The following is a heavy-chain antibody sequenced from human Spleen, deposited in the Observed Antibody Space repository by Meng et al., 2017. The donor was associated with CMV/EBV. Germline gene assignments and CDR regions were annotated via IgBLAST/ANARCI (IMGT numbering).Heavy chain of an antibody. J-gene: IGHJ3*02. CDR2: ISSSGTSR. Sequence: GGPLRLSCAASGFTFSDYVMNWVRQAPEKGLEWVSSISSSGTSRSYADSLKGRFTISRDNAKNSLYLQMNSLRAEDTAVYYCARAQTMPGVFDIWGQGTMVTVSS. D-gene: IGHD2-2*01. V-gene: IGHV3-21*01. CDR3: ARAQTMPGVFDI. CDR1: GFTFSDYV.